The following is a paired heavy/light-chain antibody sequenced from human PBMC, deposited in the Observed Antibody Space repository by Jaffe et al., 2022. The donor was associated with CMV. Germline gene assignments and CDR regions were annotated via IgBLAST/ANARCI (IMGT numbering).Heavy chain of an antibody. J-gene: IGHJ4*02. CDR2: INREGTTT. CDR1: GFTFSSHW. CDR3: ARGGRTYGYTIFDH. V-gene: IGHV3-74*01. D-gene: IGHD5-18*01. Sequence: EVQLVESGGGSVQPGGSLRLSCAASGFTFSSHWMHWGRQDPGKGLVWVSRINREGTTTDYADYVKGRFIISRDNAKNMLYLQMNSLTADDTAVYYCARGGRTYGYTIFDHWGQGTLITVSS.
Light chain of an antibody. CDR1: SGSIGSNY. CDR3: QSFDLRNPWI. V-gene: IGLV6-57*04. CDR2: EDD. J-gene: IGLJ2*01. Sequence: NFMLAQPHSVSESPGKTVTISCTRSSGSIGSNYVQWYQQRPGSAPTTVIYEDDQRPSGVPDRFSGSIDRSSNSASLTISGLKPEDEADYYCQSFDLRNPWIFGGGTKLTVL.